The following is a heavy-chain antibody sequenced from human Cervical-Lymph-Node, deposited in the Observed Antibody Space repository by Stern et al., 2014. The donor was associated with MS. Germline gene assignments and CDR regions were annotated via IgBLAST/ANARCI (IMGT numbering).Heavy chain of an antibody. CDR1: GFTVSSYW. J-gene: IGHJ6*02. V-gene: IGHV3-74*01. Sequence: VQLVQSGGGLVQPGGSLRLSCEASGFTVSSYWMHWVRQGPEQGLEWVSRINSDGSSTSYADSVKGRFTISRDNAKNTLSLQMNSLRAEDTAVYYCVRDTYDMSFLLGWTGGMDVWGQGTTVTVSS. CDR2: INSDGSST. CDR3: VRDTYDMSFLLGWTGGMDV. D-gene: IGHD3/OR15-3a*01.